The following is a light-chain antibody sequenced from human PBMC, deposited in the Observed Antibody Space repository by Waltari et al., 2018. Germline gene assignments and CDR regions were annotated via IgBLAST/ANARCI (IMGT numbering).Light chain of an antibody. V-gene: IGKV4-1*01. Sequence: IVITQSPHSLAVSLGERATINCKSSQSLIYISNSKNYLFWYQKKPVQPPKLPISWASTRGSSGPDRVRGGSSGTDFMLTIDSLLAEDVADYDWLQSYTTARTFGQGTRVEVK. CDR1: QSLIYISNSKNY. CDR2: WAS. J-gene: IGKJ1*01. CDR3: LQSYTTART.